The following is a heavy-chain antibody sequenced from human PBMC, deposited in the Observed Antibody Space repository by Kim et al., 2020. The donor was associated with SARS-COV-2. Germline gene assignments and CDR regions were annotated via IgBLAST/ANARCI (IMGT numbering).Heavy chain of an antibody. CDR1: GYTFTSYG. V-gene: IGHV1-18*01. D-gene: IGHD2-8*01. CDR2: ISAYNGNT. Sequence: ASVKVSCKASGYTFTSYGISWVRQAPGQGLEWMGWISAYNGNTNYAQKLQGRVTMTTDTSTSTAYMELRSLRSDDTAVYYCATHRPLMVYAKPGIYYYYGMDVWGQGTTVTVSS. CDR3: ATHRPLMVYAKPGIYYYYGMDV. J-gene: IGHJ6*02.